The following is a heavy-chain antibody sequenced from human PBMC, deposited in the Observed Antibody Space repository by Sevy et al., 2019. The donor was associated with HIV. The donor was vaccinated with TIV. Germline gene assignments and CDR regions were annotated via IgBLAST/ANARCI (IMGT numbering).Heavy chain of an antibody. CDR2: ITGSSTTI. Sequence: GGSLRLSCAASGFTFSNYALTWVRQAPGKGLDWVSSITGSSTTIYYADSVKGRFTVSRDNSNNTLYLHINSLRAEDMAVDYCARDGLYGGNFEYFQHWGQGTLVTVSS. V-gene: IGHV3-23*01. D-gene: IGHD4-17*01. J-gene: IGHJ1*01. CDR1: GFTFSNYA. CDR3: ARDGLYGGNFEYFQH.